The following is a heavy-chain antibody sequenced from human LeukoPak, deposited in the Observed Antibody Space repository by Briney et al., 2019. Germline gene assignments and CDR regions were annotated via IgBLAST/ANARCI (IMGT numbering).Heavy chain of an antibody. CDR2: INHSGST. D-gene: IGHD3-22*01. Sequence: SETLSLTCAVYGGSFSGYYWSWTRQPPGKGLEWIGEINHSGSTNYNPSLKSRVTISVDTSKNQFSLKLSSVTAADTAVYYCARGRYYYDSSGYYPTDRRFFDYWGQGTLVTVSS. J-gene: IGHJ4*02. CDR3: ARGRYYYDSSGYYPTDRRFFDY. V-gene: IGHV4-34*01. CDR1: GGSFSGYY.